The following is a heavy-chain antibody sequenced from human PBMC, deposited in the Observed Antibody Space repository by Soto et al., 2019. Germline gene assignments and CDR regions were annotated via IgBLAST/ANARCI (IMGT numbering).Heavy chain of an antibody. V-gene: IGHV4-39*01. D-gene: IGHD2-2*01. Sequence: SETLSLTCTVSGGSISSGSYYWGWIRQPPGKGLEWIGSIYYSGSTYYNPSLKSRVTMSVDTSKKQLSLRLSSVTAADTAVYYCARLHCDSPNCVPLDPWGQGTLVTVSS. CDR1: GGSISSGSYY. J-gene: IGHJ5*02. CDR3: ARLHCDSPNCVPLDP. CDR2: IYYSGST.